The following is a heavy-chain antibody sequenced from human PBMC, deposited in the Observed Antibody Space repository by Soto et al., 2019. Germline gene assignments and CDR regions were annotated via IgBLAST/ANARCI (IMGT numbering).Heavy chain of an antibody. V-gene: IGHV2-5*02. J-gene: IGHJ4*02. CDR1: GFSLTSRPMG. D-gene: IGHD1-1*01. Sequence: QITLKESGPTVVKPTQTLTLTCAFSGFSLTSRPMGVGWIRQPPGKALEWLAVIYWVDDMGYSPSLKSRLAITKDTSGNLVVLTMTNMDPVDTATYYCAHRLSGYNWNGGYFDYWGQGALVTVSS. CDR3: AHRLSGYNWNGGYFDY. CDR2: IYWVDDM.